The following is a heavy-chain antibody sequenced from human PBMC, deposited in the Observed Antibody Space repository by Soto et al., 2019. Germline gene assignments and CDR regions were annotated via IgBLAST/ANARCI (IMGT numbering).Heavy chain of an antibody. CDR2: ISYDGSNK. Sequence: QVQLVESGGGVVQPGRSLRLSCAASGFTFSSYAMHWVRQAPGKGLEWVTVISYDGSNKYYADSVKGRFTISRDNSKNTLYLQMNSLRAEDTAVYYCARDRSSWEGGYDAFDIWGQGTMVTVSS. CDR1: GFTFSSYA. D-gene: IGHD6-13*01. J-gene: IGHJ3*02. CDR3: ARDRSSWEGGYDAFDI. V-gene: IGHV3-30-3*01.